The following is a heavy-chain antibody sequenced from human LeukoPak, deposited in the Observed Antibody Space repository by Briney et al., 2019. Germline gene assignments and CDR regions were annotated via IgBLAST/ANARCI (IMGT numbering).Heavy chain of an antibody. D-gene: IGHD6-13*01. CDR1: GGSISSGDYY. J-gene: IGHJ6*04. CDR2: IYYSGST. V-gene: IGHV4-30-4*01. Sequence: SETLSLTCTVSGGSISSGDYYWSWIRQPPGKGLEWIGYIYYSGSTYYNPSLKSRVTISVDTSKNQFSLKLSSVTAADTAVYYCASTDAASYYYGMDVWGKGTTVTVSS. CDR3: ASTDAASYYYGMDV.